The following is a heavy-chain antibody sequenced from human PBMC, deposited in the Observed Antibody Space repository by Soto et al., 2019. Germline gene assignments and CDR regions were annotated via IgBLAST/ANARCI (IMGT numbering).Heavy chain of an antibody. J-gene: IGHJ6*02. CDR3: YGGRPINGMDV. CDR1: GFTVSSNY. V-gene: IGHV3-53*01. Sequence: PGGSLRLSCAAPGFTVSSNYMSWVRQAPGKGLEWVSVIYSGGSTYYADSVKGRFTISRDNSKNTLYLQMNSLRAEDTAVYYCYGGRPINGMDVWGQGTTVTVSS. CDR2: IYSGGST. D-gene: IGHD5-12*01.